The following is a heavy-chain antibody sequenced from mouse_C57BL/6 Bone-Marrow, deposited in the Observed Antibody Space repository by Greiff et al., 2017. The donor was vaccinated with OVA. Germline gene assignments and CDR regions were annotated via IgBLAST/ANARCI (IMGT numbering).Heavy chain of an antibody. D-gene: IGHD2-2*01. Sequence: EVQLQESGPGMVKPSQSLSLTCTVTGYSITSGYDWHWIRHFPGNKLEWMGYISYSGSTNYNPSLKSRISITHDTSKNHFFLKLNSVTTEDTATYYCARGGTMVTSFDYWGQGTTLTVSS. CDR1: GYSITSGYD. CDR3: ARGGTMVTSFDY. CDR2: ISYSGST. V-gene: IGHV3-1*01. J-gene: IGHJ2*01.